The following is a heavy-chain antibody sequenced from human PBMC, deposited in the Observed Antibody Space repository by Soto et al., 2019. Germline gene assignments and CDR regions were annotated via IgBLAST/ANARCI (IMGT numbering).Heavy chain of an antibody. Sequence: SEALSLTCSVSGASIHNGGYFSSWIRQSPEKGLEWIGHIHNSGSPYNNPSLRSRVTISADTSKNQFSLKLSSVTAADTAVYYCARHDYGGFGLWGQGTLVTVSS. CDR3: ARHDYGGFGL. J-gene: IGHJ4*02. CDR2: IHNSGSP. V-gene: IGHV4-30-4*01. CDR1: GASIHNGGYF. D-gene: IGHD4-17*01.